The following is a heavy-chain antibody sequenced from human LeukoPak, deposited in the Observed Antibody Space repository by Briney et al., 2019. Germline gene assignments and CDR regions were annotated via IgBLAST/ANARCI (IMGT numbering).Heavy chain of an antibody. CDR1: GGSISSYY. CDR3: ARHLVGATGTGPFDY. CDR2: IYYSGST. V-gene: IGHV4-59*01. D-gene: IGHD1-26*01. J-gene: IGHJ4*02. Sequence: SETLSLTCTVSGGSISSYYWSWIRQPPGKGLEWIGYIYYSGSTNYNASLTNRVTISVDTSKNQFSLKLSPVTAADTAVYYCARHLVGATGTGPFDYWGQGTLVTVSS.